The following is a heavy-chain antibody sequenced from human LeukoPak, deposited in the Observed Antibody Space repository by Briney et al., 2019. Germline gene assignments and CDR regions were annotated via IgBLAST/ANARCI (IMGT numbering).Heavy chain of an antibody. CDR3: ARHYYDSSGYYPAPAFDI. D-gene: IGHD3-22*01. J-gene: IGHJ3*02. CDR2: ISGSGGST. Sequence: GASLRLSCAASGFTFSSYAMSWVRQAPGKGLEWVSAISGSGGSTYYADSVKGRFTISRDNSKNTLYLQMNSLRAEDTAVYYCARHYYDSSGYYPAPAFDIWGQGTMVTVSS. CDR1: GFTFSSYA. V-gene: IGHV3-23*01.